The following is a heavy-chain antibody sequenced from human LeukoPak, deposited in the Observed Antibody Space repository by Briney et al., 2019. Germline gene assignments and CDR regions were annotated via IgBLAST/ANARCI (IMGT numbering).Heavy chain of an antibody. CDR1: GGSFSGYY. D-gene: IGHD2-2*01. CDR3: ARVRCSSTSCYDYYYYGMDV. V-gene: IGHV4-34*01. Sequence: PSETLSLTCAVYGGSFSGYYWSWIRQPPGKGLEWIGEINHSGSTNYNPSLKSRVTISVDTSKNQFSLKLSSVTAAGTAVYYCARVRCSSTSCYDYYYYGMDVWGQGTTVTVSS. J-gene: IGHJ6*02. CDR2: INHSGST.